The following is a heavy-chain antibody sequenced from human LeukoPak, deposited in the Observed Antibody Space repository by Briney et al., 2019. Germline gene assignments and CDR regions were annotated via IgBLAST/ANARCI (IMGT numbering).Heavy chain of an antibody. D-gene: IGHD2-2*02. V-gene: IGHV4-39*07. CDR3: ARDQGSQIPDAFDT. Sequence: SETLSLTCTVSGGSISDTNYYWGWIRQSPGKGLEWIGSIFYSGSSYCNPFLKSRVTMSVDTSKNQFSLKLSSVTAADTAVYYCARDQGSQIPDAFDTWGQGTMVTVSS. CDR2: IFYSGSS. CDR1: GGSISDTNYY. J-gene: IGHJ3*02.